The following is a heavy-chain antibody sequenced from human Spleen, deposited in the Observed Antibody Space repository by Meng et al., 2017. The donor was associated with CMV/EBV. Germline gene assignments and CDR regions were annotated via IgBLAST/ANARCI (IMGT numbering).Heavy chain of an antibody. D-gene: IGHD2-2*02. Sequence: ASVKVSCKTSGYTFTGYYLHWVRQAPGQGLEWMGWNNPYSGDRKYSQKFQDRGAMTWDTSISTAYMELSRLSSDDTAVYYCARATEDIVVVPAAIQGYYYGMDVWGQGTTVTVSS. CDR1: GYTFTGYY. CDR3: ARATEDIVVVPAAIQGYYYGMDV. CDR2: NNPYSGDR. J-gene: IGHJ6*02. V-gene: IGHV1-2*02.